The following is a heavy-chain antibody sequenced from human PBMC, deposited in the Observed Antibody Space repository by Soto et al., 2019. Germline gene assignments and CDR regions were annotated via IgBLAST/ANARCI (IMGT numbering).Heavy chain of an antibody. D-gene: IGHD3-10*01. CDR1: GFTFSSYW. CDR2: INPDGSST. Sequence: GGSLRLSCAASGFTFSSYWLHWVRQVPGKGLVWVSRINPDGSSTTYADSVKGRFTISRDNAKNTLYLQMNSLRAEDTAVYNCARVQSGSYAFDYWGQGPLVTVPS. V-gene: IGHV3-74*01. CDR3: ARVQSGSYAFDY. J-gene: IGHJ4*02.